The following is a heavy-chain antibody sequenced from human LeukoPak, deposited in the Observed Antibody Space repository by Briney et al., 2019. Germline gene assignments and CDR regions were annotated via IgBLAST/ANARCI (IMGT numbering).Heavy chain of an antibody. CDR2: IYYSGST. J-gene: IGHJ6*02. CDR3: AREAVAGGSGSNYYYYGADV. D-gene: IGHD3-10*01. CDR1: GGSINNYY. V-gene: IGHV4-59*01. Sequence: SETLPLTCTVSGGSINNYYWSWIRQPPGKGLEWIGYIYYSGSTNYNPSLKSRVTISVDTSKNQFSLKLTSVTAADTAVYYCAREAVAGGSGSNYYYYGADVWGQGTTVTVSS.